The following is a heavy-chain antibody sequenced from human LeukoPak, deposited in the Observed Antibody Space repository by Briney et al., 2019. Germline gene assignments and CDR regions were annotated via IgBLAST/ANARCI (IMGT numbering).Heavy chain of an antibody. Sequence: PGGSLRLSCAASGFTFSNYGMSWVRQAPGKGLEWVSGISGSGDRTYYADSVKSRFTISRDNSKNTLNLQMNSLRAEDTAVYYCAKAKYSSLSYYFDYWGQGTLVTVSS. V-gene: IGHV3-23*01. D-gene: IGHD6-19*01. CDR1: GFTFSNYG. J-gene: IGHJ4*02. CDR3: AKAKYSSLSYYFDY. CDR2: ISGSGDRT.